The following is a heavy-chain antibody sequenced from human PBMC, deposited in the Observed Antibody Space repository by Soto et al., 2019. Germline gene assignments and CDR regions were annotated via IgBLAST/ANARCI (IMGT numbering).Heavy chain of an antibody. D-gene: IGHD1-1*01. J-gene: IGHJ6*02. V-gene: IGHV3-23*04. CDR3: VKVLRNRDHVFALDV. Sequence: EEPLVESGGGLVQRGGSLRLSCAASGFTFNNYAMSWVRQAPGKGLEWVSGISGSGGSTYYSVKGRFTISRDNSKKTLYLQMNSLRAEDTAIYYFVKVLRNRDHVFALDVCGQGTAVTVSS. CDR1: GFTFNNYA. CDR2: ISGSGGST.